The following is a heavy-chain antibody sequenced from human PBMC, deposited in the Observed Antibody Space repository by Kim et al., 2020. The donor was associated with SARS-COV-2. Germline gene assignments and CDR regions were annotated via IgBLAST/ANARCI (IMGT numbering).Heavy chain of an antibody. Sequence: GGSLRLSCAASGFTFSSYAMSWVRQAPGKGLEWVSAISGSGGSTYYADSVKGRFTISRDNSKNTLYLQMNSLRAEDTAVYYCAKVKLGLSYYGSGITFDYWGQGTLVTVSS. D-gene: IGHD3-10*01. CDR1: GFTFSSYA. CDR3: AKVKLGLSYYGSGITFDY. V-gene: IGHV3-23*01. CDR2: ISGSGGST. J-gene: IGHJ4*02.